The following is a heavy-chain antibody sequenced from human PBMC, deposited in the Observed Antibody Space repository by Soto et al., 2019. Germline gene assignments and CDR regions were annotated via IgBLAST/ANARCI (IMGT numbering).Heavy chain of an antibody. V-gene: IGHV3-23*01. CDR1: GFTFSSYA. D-gene: IGHD3-22*01. CDR3: ARYNYYDSSGYLAPFDY. Sequence: GGSLRLSCAASGFTFSSYAMSWVRQAPGKGLEWVSAISGSGGSTYYADSVKGRFTISRDNSKNTLYLQMNSLRAEDTAVYYCARYNYYDSSGYLAPFDYWGQGTLVTVSS. CDR2: ISGSGGST. J-gene: IGHJ4*02.